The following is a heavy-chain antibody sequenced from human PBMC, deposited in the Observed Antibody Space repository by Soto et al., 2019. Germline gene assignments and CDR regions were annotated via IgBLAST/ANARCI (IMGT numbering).Heavy chain of an antibody. Sequence: SVKVSCKASGGTFSSYAISWVRQAPGQGLEWMGGIIPIFGTANYAQKFQGRVTITADESTSTAYMELSSLRSEDTAVYYCARDPTENYYDSSGQPNWGQGTLVPVSS. J-gene: IGHJ4*02. CDR1: GGTFSSYA. CDR2: IIPIFGTA. V-gene: IGHV1-69*13. D-gene: IGHD3-22*01. CDR3: ARDPTENYYDSSGQPN.